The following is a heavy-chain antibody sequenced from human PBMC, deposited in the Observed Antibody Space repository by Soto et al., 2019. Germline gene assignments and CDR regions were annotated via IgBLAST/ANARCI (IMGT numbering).Heavy chain of an antibody. Sequence: QVQLVQSGAEVKKPGASVKVSCKASGYTFTSYGISWVRQAPGQGLEWKGWINAYNGNTNYAQKLQGRVTMTTDTTTTAADMEPRSLRSDDTAVYCCSRVLPPFDPWGQGTLVTVSS. CDR1: GYTFTSYG. CDR2: INAYNGNT. V-gene: IGHV1-18*01. CDR3: SRVLPPFDP. J-gene: IGHJ5*02.